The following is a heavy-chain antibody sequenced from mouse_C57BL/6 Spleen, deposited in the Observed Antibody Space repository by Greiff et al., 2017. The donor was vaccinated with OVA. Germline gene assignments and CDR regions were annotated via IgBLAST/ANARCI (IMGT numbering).Heavy chain of an antibody. Sequence: QVQLKESGPGLVQPSQSLSITCTVSGFSLTSYGVHWVRQSPGKGLEWLGVIWSGGSTDYNAAFISRLSISKDNSKSQVFFKMNSLQADDTAIYYCARRGLRLIDYAMDYWGQGTSVTVSS. J-gene: IGHJ4*01. CDR2: IWSGGST. D-gene: IGHD2-4*01. CDR1: GFSLTSYG. CDR3: ARRGLRLIDYAMDY. V-gene: IGHV2-2*01.